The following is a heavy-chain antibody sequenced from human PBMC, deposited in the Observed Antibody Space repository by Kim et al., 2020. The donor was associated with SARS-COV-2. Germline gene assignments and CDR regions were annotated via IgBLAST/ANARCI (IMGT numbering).Heavy chain of an antibody. Sequence: SETLSLTCTVSGGSIRSSTYYWGWIRQPPGKGLEWIGSINYSGSTSYNPSLKSRVTISVDTSKNQVSLKLSSVTAADTAVYYCARDPPGTRYYGSGRYNGAFDIWGQGTMVIVSS. CDR2: INYSGST. CDR3: ARDPPGTRYYGSGRYNGAFDI. V-gene: IGHV4-39*07. D-gene: IGHD3-10*01. CDR1: GGSIRSSTYY. J-gene: IGHJ3*02.